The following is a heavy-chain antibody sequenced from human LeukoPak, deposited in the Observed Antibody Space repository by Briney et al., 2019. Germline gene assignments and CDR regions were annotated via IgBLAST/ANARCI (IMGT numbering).Heavy chain of an antibody. Sequence: GRSLRLSCAASGFTFSTYAMHWVRQAPGKGLEWVAVISYDGSNKYYADSVKGRFTISRDNSDNTLYLQMNSLRVEDTAVYYCARTPYYDSSGYAFDYWGQGTLVTVSS. V-gene: IGHV3-30-3*01. CDR1: GFTFSTYA. J-gene: IGHJ4*02. CDR2: ISYDGSNK. CDR3: ARTPYYDSSGYAFDY. D-gene: IGHD3-22*01.